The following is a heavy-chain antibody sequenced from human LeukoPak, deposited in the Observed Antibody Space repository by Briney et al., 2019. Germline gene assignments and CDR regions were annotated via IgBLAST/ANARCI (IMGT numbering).Heavy chain of an antibody. D-gene: IGHD6-19*01. CDR3: ARIGVAVAGSRYYYYMDV. CDR1: SDSISSYY. J-gene: IGHJ6*03. V-gene: IGHV4-4*07. Sequence: SETLSLTCTVSSDSISSYYWSWIRQPAGKGLEWIGRIYTSGSTNYNPSLKSRVTMSVDTSKNQFSLKLSSVTAADTAVYYCARIGVAVAGSRYYYYMDVWGKGTTVTVSS. CDR2: IYTSGST.